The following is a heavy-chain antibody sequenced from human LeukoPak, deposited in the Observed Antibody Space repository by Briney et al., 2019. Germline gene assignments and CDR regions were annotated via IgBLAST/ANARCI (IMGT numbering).Heavy chain of an antibody. CDR1: GGSISSSSYY. CDR3: ARHTYDYVWGSYRLPYDY. D-gene: IGHD3-16*02. CDR2: IYYSGST. V-gene: IGHV4-39*01. Sequence: SETLSLTCTVSGGSISSSSYYWGWIRQPPGKGLEWIGSIYYSGSTYYNPSLKSRVTISVDTSKNQFSLKLSSVTAAVTAVYYCARHTYDYVWGSYRLPYDYWGQGTLVTVSS. J-gene: IGHJ4*02.